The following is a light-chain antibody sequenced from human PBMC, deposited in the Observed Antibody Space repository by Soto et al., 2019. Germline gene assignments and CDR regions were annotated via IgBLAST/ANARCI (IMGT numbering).Light chain of an antibody. Sequence: QSVLTQPPSASGSRGQSVTISCTGTSSDVGGYKYVSWYQQYPGKAPKLMIYAVSKRPSGVPDRFSGSKSGNTASLTVSGLQAEDEADYYCSSYAGSNNYVFGTGTKVTVL. V-gene: IGLV2-8*01. CDR3: SSYAGSNNYV. CDR1: SSDVGGYKY. CDR2: AVS. J-gene: IGLJ1*01.